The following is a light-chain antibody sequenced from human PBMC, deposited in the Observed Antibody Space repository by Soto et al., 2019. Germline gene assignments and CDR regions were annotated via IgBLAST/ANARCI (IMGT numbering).Light chain of an antibody. CDR3: FLSYTGAGV. CDR1: TGAVTSGHH. CDR2: DTS. V-gene: IGLV7-46*01. Sequence: QAVVTQETSLTVAPGGTVSLTCASSTGAVTSGHHAYWFQQRPGQAPITLIYDTSKKHPWTPARFFGSLLGGKAALTLSGAQPEDEADYYCFLSYTGAGVFGGGTKVTVL. J-gene: IGLJ3*02.